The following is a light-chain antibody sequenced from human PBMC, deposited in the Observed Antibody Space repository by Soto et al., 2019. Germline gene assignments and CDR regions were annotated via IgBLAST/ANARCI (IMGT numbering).Light chain of an antibody. CDR2: GAS. CDR1: QSISNY. V-gene: IGKV1-39*01. J-gene: IGKJ3*01. Sequence: DIQMTQSPSSLSASVGDRVTITCRASQSISNYLNWYQQKPGKAPKLLIYGASSLQSGVPSRFSGSGAGTDFTLTISSLQPEDFATYYRQQSNNIPFTFGPGTKVDIK. CDR3: QQSNNIPFT.